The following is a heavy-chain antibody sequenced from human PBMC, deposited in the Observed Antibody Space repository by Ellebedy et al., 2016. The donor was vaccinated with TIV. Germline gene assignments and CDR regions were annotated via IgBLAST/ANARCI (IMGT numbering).Heavy chain of an antibody. V-gene: IGHV4-38-2*02. CDR2: IYHSGST. Sequence: SETLSLTCSVSGYAISSGYYWGWIRQPPGKGLEWIGSIYHSGSTYYNPSLKRRVTISIDTSKNQFSLKLSSVTAADTAVYYCATSRNLDGFDIWGQGTMVTVSS. CDR1: GYAISSGYY. CDR3: ATSRNLDGFDI. J-gene: IGHJ3*02.